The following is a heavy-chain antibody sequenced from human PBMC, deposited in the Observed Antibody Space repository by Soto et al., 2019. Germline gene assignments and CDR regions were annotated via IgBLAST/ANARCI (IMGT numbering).Heavy chain of an antibody. V-gene: IGHV2-5*02. CDR3: AHALGRYGDYAAREPAFDY. CDR1: GFSLSTSGVG. CDR2: IYWDDDK. J-gene: IGHJ4*02. Sequence: QITLKESGPTLVKPTQTLTLTCTFSGFSLSTSGVGVGWIRQPPGKALEWLALIYWDDDKRYSPSLKSRLTITKDTXXTXVXXTMTNMDPVDTATYYCAHALGRYGDYAAREPAFDYWGQGTLVTVSS. D-gene: IGHD4-17*01.